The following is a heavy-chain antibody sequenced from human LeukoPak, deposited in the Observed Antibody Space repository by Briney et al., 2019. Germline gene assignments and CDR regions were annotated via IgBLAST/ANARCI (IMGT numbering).Heavy chain of an antibody. CDR2: INHSGST. Sequence: ASETLSLTCAAYGGSFSGYYWSWIRQPPGKGLEWIGEINHSGSTNYNPSLKSRVTIPVATSKNQFSLKLSSVTAADTGVYYCARAKVLRFLEWLYVDYWGQGALVTVSS. D-gene: IGHD3-3*01. J-gene: IGHJ4*02. CDR3: ARAKVLRFLEWLYVDY. V-gene: IGHV4-34*01. CDR1: GGSFSGYY.